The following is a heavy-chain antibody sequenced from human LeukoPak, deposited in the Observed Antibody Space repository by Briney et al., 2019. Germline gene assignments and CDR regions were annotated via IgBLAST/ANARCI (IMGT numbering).Heavy chain of an antibody. J-gene: IGHJ5*02. CDR2: INGDGRTT. CDR1: GLIFSTYT. D-gene: IGHD5-12*01. V-gene: IGHV3-64D*06. Sequence: PGGSLRLSCSASGLIFSTYTMYWVRQAPGKGLEFVSVINGDGRTTYYADSVKGRFTISRDNSKNTLYLQMNSLRAEDTAVYYCVGDQVDNVGWLTWGQGTRVTVSS. CDR3: VGDQVDNVGWLT.